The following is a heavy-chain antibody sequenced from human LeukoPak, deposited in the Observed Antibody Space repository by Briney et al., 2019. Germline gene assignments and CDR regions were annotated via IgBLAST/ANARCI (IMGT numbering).Heavy chain of an antibody. CDR3: ARDLIIAAAGTNWFDP. D-gene: IGHD6-13*01. CDR1: GFTFSDYY. V-gene: IGHV3-11*06. CDR2: ISSSSSYT. J-gene: IGHJ5*02. Sequence: PGGSLRLSCAASGFTFSDYYMSWIRQAPGKGLEWVSYISSSSSYTNYADSVKGRFTTSRDNAKNSLYLQMNSLRAEDTAVYYCARDLIIAAAGTNWFDPWGQGTLVTVSS.